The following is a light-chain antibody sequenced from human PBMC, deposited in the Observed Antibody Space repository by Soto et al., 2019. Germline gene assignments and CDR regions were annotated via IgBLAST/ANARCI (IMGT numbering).Light chain of an antibody. CDR2: EGS. CDR1: SSDVGSYNL. CDR3: CSYAGSSFYD. Sequence: QSVLAQPASVSGSPGQSITISCTGTSSDVGSYNLVSWYQQHPGKAPKLMIYEGSKRPSGVSNRFSGSKSGNTASLTISGLQVEDEADYYCCSYAGSSFYDFGTGTKVTVL. V-gene: IGLV2-23*01. J-gene: IGLJ1*01.